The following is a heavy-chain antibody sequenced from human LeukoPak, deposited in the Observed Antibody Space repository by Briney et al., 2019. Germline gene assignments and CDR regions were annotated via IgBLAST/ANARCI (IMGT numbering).Heavy chain of an antibody. CDR2: IYSGGDT. CDR1: GFTVSSKY. D-gene: IGHD1-26*01. Sequence: GGSLRLSCAASGFTVSSKYMSWVRQAPGKGLQWVSVIYSGGDTYYADSVKGRFTISRHNSKNTLYLQMNSLRAEDTAVYYCARDRVVGAAWSYYGMDVWGQGTTVTVSS. V-gene: IGHV3-53*04. J-gene: IGHJ6*02. CDR3: ARDRVVGAAWSYYGMDV.